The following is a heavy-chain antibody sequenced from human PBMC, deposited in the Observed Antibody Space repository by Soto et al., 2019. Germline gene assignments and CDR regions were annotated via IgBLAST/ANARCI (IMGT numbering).Heavy chain of an antibody. V-gene: IGHV3-48*02. D-gene: IGHD3-9*01. J-gene: IGHJ4*02. CDR3: ARSRADGRYAFDY. CDR2: ISSSSSTI. Sequence: EVQLVESGGGLVQPGGSLRLSCAASGFTFSSYSMNWVRQAPGKGLEWVSYISSSSSTIYYTDSVKGRFTISRDNANNSLSMQMNSLRDEDTAVYYCARSRADGRYAFDYWGQGTLVTVSS. CDR1: GFTFSSYS.